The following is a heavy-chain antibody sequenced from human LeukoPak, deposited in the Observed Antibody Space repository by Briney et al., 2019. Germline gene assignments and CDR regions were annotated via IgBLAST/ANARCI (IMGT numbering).Heavy chain of an antibody. CDR2: VSGSGGST. V-gene: IGHV3-23*01. D-gene: IGHD6-19*01. Sequence: GGSLRLSCAASGFTFSSYAMSWVRQAPGKGLEWVSAVSGSGGSTYYADSVKGRFTISRANSKNTLYLQMNSLRAEDTAVYYCAVCSGWFERVFGYWGQGTLVTVSS. J-gene: IGHJ4*02. CDR3: AVCSGWFERVFGY. CDR1: GFTFSSYA.